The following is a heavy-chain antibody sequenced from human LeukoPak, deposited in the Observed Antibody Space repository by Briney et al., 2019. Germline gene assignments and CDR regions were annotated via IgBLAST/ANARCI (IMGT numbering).Heavy chain of an antibody. CDR1: GITFSNYI. CDR3: AKGLWDYYGSGIMYYTMDV. CDR2: ISGSGSRA. D-gene: IGHD3-10*01. J-gene: IGHJ6*02. Sequence: GGSLRLSCVASGITFSNYIMARVRQAPGKGLEWVSTISGSGSRAYYADSVKGRFTVSRDNSKNTLYLQMNSLRAEDTAVYYCAKGLWDYYGSGIMYYTMDVWGQGTTVTVSS. V-gene: IGHV3-23*01.